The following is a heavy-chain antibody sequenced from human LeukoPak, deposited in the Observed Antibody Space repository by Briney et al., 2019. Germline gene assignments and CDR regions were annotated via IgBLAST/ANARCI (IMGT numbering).Heavy chain of an antibody. V-gene: IGHV3-7*01. D-gene: IGHD3-3*01. CDR1: GFTFSTFW. J-gene: IGHJ4*02. CDR2: IKQDGSEK. CDR3: ARDDLGVTYFDY. Sequence: PGGSLRLSCEASGFTFSTFWMTWVRQAPGKGLEWVANIKQDGSEKYYVDSVKGRFTISRDNAKNSLYLQMNSLRAEDTAVYYCARDDLGVTYFDYWGQGTLVTVSS.